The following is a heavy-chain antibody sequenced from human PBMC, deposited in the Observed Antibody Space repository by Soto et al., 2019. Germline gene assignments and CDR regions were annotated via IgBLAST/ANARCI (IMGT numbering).Heavy chain of an antibody. CDR1: GFTFSSYA. CDR3: ARRGSGSYYDY. Sequence: EVQLLESGGGLVQPGGSLRLSCAASGFTFSSYAMRWVRQAPGKGLEWVSAISGSGDSTYYAASVKGRFTIARDNSKTTLYLHMNSLRAEDTAVYYCARRGSGSYYDYWGQGTLVTVSS. CDR2: ISGSGDST. V-gene: IGHV3-23*01. J-gene: IGHJ4*02. D-gene: IGHD1-26*01.